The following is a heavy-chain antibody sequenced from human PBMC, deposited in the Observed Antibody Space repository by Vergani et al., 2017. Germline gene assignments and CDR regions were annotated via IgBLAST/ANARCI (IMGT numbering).Heavy chain of an antibody. Sequence: EVQLVESGGGLVQPGRSLRLSCAASGFTFDDYAMHWVRQAPGKGLEWVSGISWNSGSIGYADSVKGRFTISRDNAKNSLYLQMNSLRAEDTALYYCAKGNKYYYCSGSYLEAFDIWGQGTMVTVSS. CDR1: GFTFDDYA. J-gene: IGHJ3*02. D-gene: IGHD3-10*01. CDR3: AKGNKYYYCSGSYLEAFDI. CDR2: ISWNSGSI. V-gene: IGHV3-9*01.